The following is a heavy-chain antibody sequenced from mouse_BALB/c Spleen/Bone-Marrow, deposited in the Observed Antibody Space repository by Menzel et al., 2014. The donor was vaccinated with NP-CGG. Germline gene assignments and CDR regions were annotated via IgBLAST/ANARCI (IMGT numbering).Heavy chain of an antibody. CDR1: GYTFTSYY. J-gene: IGHJ4*01. D-gene: IGHD5-1*01. Sequence: GAELVKPGASVKLSCKASGYTFTSYYMYWVKQRPGQGLEWIGEINPSNGGTNFNEKFKSGATLTVDKSSSTAYKQLSSLTSEGSAVYYCTRLPHWGQGTSVTVSS. CDR3: TRLPH. CDR2: INPSNGGT. V-gene: IGHV1S81*02.